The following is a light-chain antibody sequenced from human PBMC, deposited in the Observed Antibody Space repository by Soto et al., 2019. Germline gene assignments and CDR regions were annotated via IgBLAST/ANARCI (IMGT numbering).Light chain of an antibody. CDR3: QQYLTTPFT. CDR1: QSLLYSNGYNY. Sequence: DIVMTQSPLSLPVTPGEPASISCRSSQSLLYSNGYNYLDWYLQKPGQSPQLLIYLGSHRASGVPDRFSGGGSGTDFTLTISSLQAEDVALYFCQQYLTTPFTFGQGTRLEIK. V-gene: IGKV2-28*01. CDR2: LGS. J-gene: IGKJ2*01.